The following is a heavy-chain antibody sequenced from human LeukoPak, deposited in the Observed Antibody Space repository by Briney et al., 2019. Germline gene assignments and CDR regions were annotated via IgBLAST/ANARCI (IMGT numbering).Heavy chain of an antibody. Sequence: ASVMVSCRASGYTFTAYWVHWVRQAPGQGLEWMGWINPKNGATFYAQKFQGRFTMTTDTSTSTGYMELKMLTSDDSAVYYCASPLSIAGAYWGQGTLVTVFS. J-gene: IGHJ4*02. CDR3: ASPLSIAGAY. CDR2: INPKNGAT. CDR1: GYTFTAYW. D-gene: IGHD6-13*01. V-gene: IGHV1-2*02.